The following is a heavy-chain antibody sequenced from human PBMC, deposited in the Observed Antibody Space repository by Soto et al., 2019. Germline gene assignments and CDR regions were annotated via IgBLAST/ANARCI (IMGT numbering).Heavy chain of an antibody. V-gene: IGHV1-69*13. CDR2: IIPIFGTA. Sequence: SVKVSCKASGGTFSSYAISWVRQAPGQGLEWMGGIIPIFGTANYAQKSQGRVTITADESASTAYMELSSLRSEDTAVYYCARDRISYYGMDVWGQGTTVTVSS. CDR1: GGTFSSYA. J-gene: IGHJ6*02. D-gene: IGHD3-3*02. CDR3: ARDRISYYGMDV.